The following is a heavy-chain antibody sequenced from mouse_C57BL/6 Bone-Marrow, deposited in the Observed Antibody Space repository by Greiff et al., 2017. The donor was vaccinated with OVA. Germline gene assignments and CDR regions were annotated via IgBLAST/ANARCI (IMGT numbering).Heavy chain of an antibody. CDR2: IYPRSGNT. CDR1: GYTFTSYG. V-gene: IGHV1-81*01. J-gene: IGHJ2*01. D-gene: IGHD2-4*01. Sequence: VKLMESGAELARPGASVKLSCKASGYTFTSYGISWVKQRTGQGLEWIGEIYPRSGNTYYNEKFKGKATLTADKSSSTAYMELRSLTSEDSAVYFCARFDYDVLFDYWGQGTTLTVSS. CDR3: ARFDYDVLFDY.